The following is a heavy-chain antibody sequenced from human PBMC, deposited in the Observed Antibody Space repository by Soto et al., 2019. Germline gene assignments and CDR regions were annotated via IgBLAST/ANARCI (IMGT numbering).Heavy chain of an antibody. J-gene: IGHJ4*02. V-gene: IGHV1-3*01. CDR1: GYTFTTYD. CDR2: INAGNGNT. Sequence: ASVKVSCKTSGYTFTTYDIDWVRQAPGQRLEWMGWINAGNGNTKYSQKFQGRVTITRDTSASTAYMELSSLRSEDTAVYYCARDLGGWPDYWGQGTLVTVSS. CDR3: ARDLGGWPDY. D-gene: IGHD2-15*01.